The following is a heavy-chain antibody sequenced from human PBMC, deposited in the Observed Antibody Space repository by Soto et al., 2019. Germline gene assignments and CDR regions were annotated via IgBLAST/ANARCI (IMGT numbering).Heavy chain of an antibody. Sequence: QMHLQESGPGLVKPSETLSLTCTVSGGSISDHYLGWTRQPPGKGLEWIGYGLRHEFVGTNPSLTSRVTISVDTSKKQFSLRLNSVTAADTAVYYCVAGPDHAKSAYWGQGTLVTVSS. CDR2: GLRHEFV. CDR3: VAGPDHAKSAY. J-gene: IGHJ4*01. CDR1: GGSISDHY. V-gene: IGHV4-59*11.